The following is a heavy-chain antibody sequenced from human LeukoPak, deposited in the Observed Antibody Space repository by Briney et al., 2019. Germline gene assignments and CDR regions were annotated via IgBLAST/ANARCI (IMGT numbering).Heavy chain of an antibody. CDR1: GGSFSGYY. CDR2: INHSGST. J-gene: IGHJ4*02. Sequence: SETLSLTCAVYGGSFSGYYWSWIRQPPGKGLEWMGEINHSGSTNYNPSLKSRVTISVDTSKNQFSLKLSSVTAAATAVYYCARGRPYMVRGVIFVNWGQGTMVTVSS. V-gene: IGHV4-34*01. CDR3: ARGRPYMVRGVIFVN. D-gene: IGHD3-10*01.